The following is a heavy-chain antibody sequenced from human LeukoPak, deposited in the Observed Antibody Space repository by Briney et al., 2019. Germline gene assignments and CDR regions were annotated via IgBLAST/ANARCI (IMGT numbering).Heavy chain of an antibody. CDR2: INHSGST. D-gene: IGHD2-2*01. CDR1: GGSLSGHY. J-gene: IGHJ4*02. Sequence: SETLSLTCAVYGGSLSGHYWSWIRQPPGKGLEWIGEINHSGSTNYNPSLKSRVTISVDTSKNQFSLKLSSVTAADTGVYYCARGQYRRDYWGQGTLVTVSS. V-gene: IGHV4-34*01. CDR3: ARGQYRRDY.